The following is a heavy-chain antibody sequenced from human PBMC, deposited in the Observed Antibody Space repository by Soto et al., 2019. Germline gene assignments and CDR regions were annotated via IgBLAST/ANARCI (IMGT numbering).Heavy chain of an antibody. D-gene: IGHD2-2*01. J-gene: IGHJ6*03. CDR2: TRNKSKSYTT. CDR3: AACSSTSCYGYYYYMDV. Sequence: EAQLVESGGGLVQPGGSLRLSCAASGFTFSDHYMDWVRQAPGKGLEWVGRTRNKSKSYTTEYAASVKGRFTISRDDSKTSLYLQMNSLKTEYTAVYYCAACSSTSCYGYYYYMDVSGKGATVTVSS. CDR1: GFTFSDHY. V-gene: IGHV3-72*01.